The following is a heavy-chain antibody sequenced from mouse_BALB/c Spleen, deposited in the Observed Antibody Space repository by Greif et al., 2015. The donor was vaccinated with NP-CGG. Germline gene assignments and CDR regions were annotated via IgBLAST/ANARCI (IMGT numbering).Heavy chain of an antibody. CDR3: ARWGYDEGV. J-gene: IGHJ2*01. D-gene: IGHD2-14*01. CDR2: IHPNSGNT. Sequence: QVQLQQSGSVLVRPGASVKLSCKASGYTFTSSWMHWAKQRPGQGLEWIGEIHPNSGNTNYNEKFKGKATLTVDTSSSTAYVDLSSLTSEDSAVYYCARWGYDEGVWGQGTTLTVSS. V-gene: IGHV1S130*01. CDR1: GYTFTSSW.